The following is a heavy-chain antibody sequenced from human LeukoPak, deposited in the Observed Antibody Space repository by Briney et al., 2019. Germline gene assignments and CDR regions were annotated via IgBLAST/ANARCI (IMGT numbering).Heavy chain of an antibody. D-gene: IGHD2-2*01. CDR3: ARDYCTSTSCFDY. J-gene: IGHJ4*02. CDR2: IWYDGSKK. Sequence: PGRSLRLSCAASGFTFSNYGFHWVHQAPGKGLEWVAVIWYDGSKKYYADSVKGRFTISRDNSKNTLYLQMSSLRAEDTAVYYCARDYCTSTSCFDYWGQGTLVTVSS. CDR1: GFTFSNYG. V-gene: IGHV3-33*01.